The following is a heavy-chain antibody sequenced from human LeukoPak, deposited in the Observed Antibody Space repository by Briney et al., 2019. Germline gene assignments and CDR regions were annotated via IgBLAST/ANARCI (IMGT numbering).Heavy chain of an antibody. J-gene: IGHJ4*02. D-gene: IGHD3-3*01. Sequence: GGSLRLSCAASGFTFDDYGMSWVRQAPGKGLEWVSGLNWNGGSTGYADSVKGRFTISRDNAKNSLYPQRNSLRAEDTALYYCARLRGYDFWSGFEYWGQGTLVTVSS. CDR1: GFTFDDYG. V-gene: IGHV3-20*04. CDR3: ARLRGYDFWSGFEY. CDR2: LNWNGGST.